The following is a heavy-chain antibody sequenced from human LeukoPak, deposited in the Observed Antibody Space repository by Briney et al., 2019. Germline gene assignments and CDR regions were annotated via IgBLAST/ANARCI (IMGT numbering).Heavy chain of an antibody. V-gene: IGHV1-18*04. J-gene: IGHJ5*02. D-gene: IGHD6-13*01. CDR2: ISAYNGNT. Sequence: ASVKVSCKASGYTFTGYYMHWVQQAPGQGLEWMGWISAYNGNTNCAQKLQGRVTMTTDTSTSTAYMELRSLRSDDTAVYFCARHSSSWYWFDPWGQGTLVTVSS. CDR3: ARHSSSWYWFDP. CDR1: GYTFTGYY.